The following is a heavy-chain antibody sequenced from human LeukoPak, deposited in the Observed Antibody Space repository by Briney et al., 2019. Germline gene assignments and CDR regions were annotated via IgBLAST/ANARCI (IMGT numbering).Heavy chain of an antibody. V-gene: IGHV5-51*01. CDR3: ARLNDFWSGPIDY. J-gene: IGHJ4*02. Sequence: GESLKISCKGSGSRFTSYWIGWVRPMPGKGLEWMGIIYPGDSDTRYSPSFQGQVTISADKSISTAYLQWSSLKASDTAMYYCARLNDFWSGPIDYWGQGTLVTVSS. CDR1: GSRFTSYW. D-gene: IGHD3-3*01. CDR2: IYPGDSDT.